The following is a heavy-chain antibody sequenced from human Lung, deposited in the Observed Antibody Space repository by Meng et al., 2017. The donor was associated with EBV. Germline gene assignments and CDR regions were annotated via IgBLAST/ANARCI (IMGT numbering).Heavy chain of an antibody. Sequence: HGHLRQSAPVLVKPPHTLSHTCTLSLGSISSVDYYWSWIRHPQGNVLDWIAYIYYRCRTYYSPSLKRRITVSIYTSRNQFSLRLTSGTAADPAVYFFARAAGSLTTFPVFWGRGTLVTVSS. CDR2: IYYRCRT. V-gene: IGHV4-30-4*08. J-gene: IGHJ4*02. CDR3: ARAAGSLTTFPVF. CDR1: LGSISSVDYY. D-gene: IGHD3-16*01.